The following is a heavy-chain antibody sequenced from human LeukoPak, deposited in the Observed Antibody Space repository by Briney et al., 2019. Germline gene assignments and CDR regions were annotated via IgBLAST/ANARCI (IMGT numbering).Heavy chain of an antibody. D-gene: IGHD2-15*01. V-gene: IGHV3-23*01. J-gene: IGHJ4*02. CDR1: GFTFSSYA. CDR3: AKARYCSGGSCHFDY. CDR2: ISGNGGST. Sequence: PGGSLRLSCAASGFTFSSYAMSWVRQAPGKGLEWVSAISGNGGSTFYADSVKGRFTISRDNSKNTLYLQMNSLRAEDTAVYYCAKARYCSGGSCHFDYWGQGTLVTVSS.